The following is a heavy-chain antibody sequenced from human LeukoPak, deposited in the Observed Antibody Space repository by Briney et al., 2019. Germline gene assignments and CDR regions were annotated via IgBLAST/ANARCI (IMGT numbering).Heavy chain of an antibody. V-gene: IGHV4-30-2*01. CDR1: GGSISSGGYS. D-gene: IGHD5-12*01. CDR2: IYHSGST. CDR3: GRGRSTGGYVYGDN. Sequence: KASETLSLTCAISGGSISSGGYSWSWIRQPPGKGLEWIGYIYHSGSTYYNPSLKSRVTISVDRSKNQFSLKLSSVTAADTAVYYCGRGRSTGGYVYGDNWGQGTLVTVSS. J-gene: IGHJ4*03.